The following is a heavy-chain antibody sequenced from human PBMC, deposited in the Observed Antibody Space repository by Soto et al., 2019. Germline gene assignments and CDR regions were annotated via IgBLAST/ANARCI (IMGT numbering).Heavy chain of an antibody. J-gene: IGHJ4*02. CDR1: GFTFSSYA. Sequence: GGSLRLSCAASGFTFSSYAMSLVRQATGKGLEWVSAISGSGGSTYYADSVKGRFTISRDNSKNTLYLQMNSLRAEDTAVYYCARESLKEGLVPFDYWGQGTLVTVSS. CDR3: ARESLKEGLVPFDY. D-gene: IGHD2-8*02. CDR2: ISGSGGST. V-gene: IGHV3-23*01.